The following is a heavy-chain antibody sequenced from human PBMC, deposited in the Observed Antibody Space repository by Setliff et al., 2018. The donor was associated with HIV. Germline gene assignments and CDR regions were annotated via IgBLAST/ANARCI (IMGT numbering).Heavy chain of an antibody. J-gene: IGHJ4*02. CDR3: ARVWDWNYDLGY. Sequence: ASVKVSCKASGGTFSASGFSWVRQAPGQGLEWMGGIIPAFGTADYAQKFQGRVTITADASTSTAYMELISLRSDDTAVYYCARVWDWNYDLGYWGQGTLVTVSS. CDR2: IIPAFGTA. CDR1: GGTFSASG. D-gene: IGHD1-7*01. V-gene: IGHV1-69*13.